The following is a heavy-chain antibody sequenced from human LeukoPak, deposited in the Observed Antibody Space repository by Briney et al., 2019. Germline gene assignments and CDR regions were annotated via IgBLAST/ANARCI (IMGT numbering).Heavy chain of an antibody. CDR1: GGSISSGGYY. D-gene: IGHD2-2*01. CDR3: ARVVIPAATMENWFDP. Sequence: SETLSLTCTVSGGSISSGGYYWSWIRQHPGKGLEWIGYIYYSGSTYYNPSLKSRVTISVDTSKNQFSLKLSSVTAADTAVYYCARVVIPAATMENWFDPWGQGTLVAVSS. V-gene: IGHV4-31*03. J-gene: IGHJ5*02. CDR2: IYYSGST.